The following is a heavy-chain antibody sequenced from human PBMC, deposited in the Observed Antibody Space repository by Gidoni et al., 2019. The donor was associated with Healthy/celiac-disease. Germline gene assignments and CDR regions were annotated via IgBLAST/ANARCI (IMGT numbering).Heavy chain of an antibody. CDR1: AFTFSSYA. Sequence: QVQLVESGGGVVQPGWSRRLSCASSAFTFSSYAMHWVRQAPGKGLEWVAVISYDGSNKSYADSVKGRFTISRDNSKNTLYLQMNSLRAEDTAVYYCARGRGRFGELFLDYWGQGTLVTVSS. J-gene: IGHJ4*02. V-gene: IGHV3-30-3*01. CDR2: ISYDGSNK. CDR3: ARGRGRFGELFLDY. D-gene: IGHD3-10*01.